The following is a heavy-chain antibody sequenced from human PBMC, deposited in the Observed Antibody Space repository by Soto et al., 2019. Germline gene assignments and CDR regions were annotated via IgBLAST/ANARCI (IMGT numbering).Heavy chain of an antibody. D-gene: IGHD6-19*01. CDR2: IYYSGST. J-gene: IGHJ4*02. CDR3: ARHEAHSGWYFDY. Sequence: SETLSLTCTVSGGSISSYYWSWIRQPPGKGLEWIGYIYYSGSTNYNPSLKSRVTISVDTSKNQFSLKLSSVTAADTAVYYCARHEAHSGWYFDYWGQGTLVTVSS. CDR1: GGSISSYY. V-gene: IGHV4-59*08.